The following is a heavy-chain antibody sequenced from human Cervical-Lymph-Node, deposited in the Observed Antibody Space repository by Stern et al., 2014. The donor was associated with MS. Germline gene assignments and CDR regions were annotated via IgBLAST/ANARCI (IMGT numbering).Heavy chain of an antibody. CDR1: GFTFSSYS. D-gene: IGHD5-18*01. J-gene: IGHJ5*02. CDR3: ARAVDTAMGKATGWFDP. Sequence: EVQLVESGGGLVQPGGSLRLSCAASGFTFSSYSMNWVRQAPGKGLEWVSYISSSSSTIYYADSVKGRFTISRDNAKNSLYLQMNSLRDEDTAVYYCARAVDTAMGKATGWFDPWGQGTLVTVSS. CDR2: ISSSSSTI. V-gene: IGHV3-48*02.